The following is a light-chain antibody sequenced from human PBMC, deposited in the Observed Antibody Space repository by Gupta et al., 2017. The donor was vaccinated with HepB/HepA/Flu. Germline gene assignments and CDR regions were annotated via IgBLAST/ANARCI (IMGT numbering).Light chain of an antibody. CDR2: WAS. CDR1: QSLLFRSNNKNY. Sequence: DIVMTQSPDSLAVSLGERATINCKCSQSLLFRSNNKNYLAWYQQKPGQPPKLLIYWASTRESGVPDRFSGSGSGTDFSLTISSLQAEDVAVYYCQQFFSTLVSFGGGTKVEIK. J-gene: IGKJ4*01. CDR3: QQFFSTLVS. V-gene: IGKV4-1*01.